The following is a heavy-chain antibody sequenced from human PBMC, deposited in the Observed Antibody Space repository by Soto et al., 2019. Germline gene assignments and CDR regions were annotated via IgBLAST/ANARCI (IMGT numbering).Heavy chain of an antibody. J-gene: IGHJ4*02. Sequence: SVKVSCKASGGTFSSYSISWVRQSPVQGLDWMGGIIPIFDTTNYAQKFQGRVTIVADESTNTAYMELTSLRSEDTAVYYCSRGDTATFSFDHWGQGSLVTVSS. CDR3: SRGDTATFSFDH. CDR1: GGTFSSYS. V-gene: IGHV1-69*13. CDR2: IIPIFDTT. D-gene: IGHD5-18*01.